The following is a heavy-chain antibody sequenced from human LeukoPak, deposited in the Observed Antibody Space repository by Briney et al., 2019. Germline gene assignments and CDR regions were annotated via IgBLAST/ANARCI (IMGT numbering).Heavy chain of an antibody. CDR3: AREKDSSSLGNSFDY. D-gene: IGHD6-6*01. CDR1: GFTFSSYW. J-gene: IGHJ4*02. CDR2: IKKDGSEK. V-gene: IGHV3-7*03. Sequence: GGSLRLSCAASGFTFSSYWMSWVRQAPGKGLEWVANIKKDGSEKYYVDSVKGRFTISRDNAKNSLYLQMNSLRAEDTALYYCAREKDSSSLGNSFDYWGQGTLVTVSS.